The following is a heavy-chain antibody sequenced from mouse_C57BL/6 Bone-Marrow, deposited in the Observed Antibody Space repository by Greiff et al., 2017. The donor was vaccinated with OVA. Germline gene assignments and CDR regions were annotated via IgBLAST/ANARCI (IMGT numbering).Heavy chain of an antibody. D-gene: IGHD1-1*01. CDR2: IDPSDSYT. CDR1: GYTFTSYW. V-gene: IGHV1-69*01. Sequence: QVQLQQPGAELVMPGASVKLSCKASGYTFTSYWMHWVKQRPGQGLEWIGEIDPSDSYTNYNQKFKGKSTLTVDKSSRTAYMQLSSLTSEDAAVYYWARRAYYYGITAWFAYWGQGTLVTVSA. CDR3: ARRAYYYGITAWFAY. J-gene: IGHJ3*01.